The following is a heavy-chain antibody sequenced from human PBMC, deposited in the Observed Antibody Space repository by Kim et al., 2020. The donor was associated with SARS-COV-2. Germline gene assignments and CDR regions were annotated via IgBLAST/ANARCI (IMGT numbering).Heavy chain of an antibody. D-gene: IGHD7-27*01. J-gene: IGHJ2*01. CDR3: TRDLSGDGDWYFDL. Sequence: ADSVQGRFTDSNDNAKNTLYLQMDSLIVEDTAVYYCTRDLSGDGDWYFDLWGRGTLVTVSS. V-gene: IGHV3-74*01.